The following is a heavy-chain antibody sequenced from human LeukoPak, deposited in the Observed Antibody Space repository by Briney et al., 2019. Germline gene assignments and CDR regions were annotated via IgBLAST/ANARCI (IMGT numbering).Heavy chain of an antibody. Sequence: KPSETPFLTRTGSGGSISSSSYYWGWVPPPPGEGLEWIGSIYYSGSTYYNPSLKSRVTISVDTSKNQFSLKLSSVTAADTAVYYCARLQGSSWFDYWGQGTLVTVSS. CDR3: ARLQGSSWFDY. V-gene: IGHV4-39*01. J-gene: IGHJ4*02. CDR2: IYYSGST. D-gene: IGHD6-13*01. CDR1: GGSISSSSYY.